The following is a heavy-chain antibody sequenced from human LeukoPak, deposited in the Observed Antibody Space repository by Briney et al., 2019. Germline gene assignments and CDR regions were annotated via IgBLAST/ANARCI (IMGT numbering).Heavy chain of an antibody. V-gene: IGHV3-48*01. D-gene: IGHD6-6*01. CDR3: ARVEYSSSSGSFDY. J-gene: IGHJ4*02. CDR1: GFSFTTYG. CDR2: ISSSSSTI. Sequence: GGSLRLSCAASGFSFTTYGMNWVRQAPGKGLEWVSYISSSSSTIYYADSVKGRFTISRDNAKNSLYLQMNSLRAEDTAVYYCARVEYSSSSGSFDYWGQGTLVTVSS.